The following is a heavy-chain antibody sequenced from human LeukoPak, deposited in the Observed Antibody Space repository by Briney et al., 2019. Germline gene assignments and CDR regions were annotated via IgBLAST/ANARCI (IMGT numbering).Heavy chain of an antibody. Sequence: GGSLRLSCAPSRSRLAVYAMHWVWQAPGKGLEWASGISWNSGTIAYADSVKGRFTMSRDDANNSLYLQMNSLRAEDTALCYCAQASASAVFYYMDLWGRGTTVIVSS. CDR3: AQASASAVFYYMDL. CDR1: RSRLAVYA. V-gene: IGHV3-9*01. J-gene: IGHJ6*03. CDR2: ISWNSGTI.